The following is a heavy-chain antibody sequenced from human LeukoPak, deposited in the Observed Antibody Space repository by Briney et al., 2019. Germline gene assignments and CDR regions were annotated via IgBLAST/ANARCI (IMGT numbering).Heavy chain of an antibody. CDR2: ISGSNGDT. CDR1: GYGFHDYG. J-gene: IGHJ4*02. V-gene: IGHV1-18*01. Sequence: ASVTVSCKASGYGFHDYGVTWVRQAPGQGLEWMAWISGSNGDTNYAQNLQGRVTLTTDTSTSTAYMELRSLRSDDTAVYYCARGGQWLYFDYWGQGTLVTVSS. CDR3: ARGGQWLYFDY. D-gene: IGHD5-12*01.